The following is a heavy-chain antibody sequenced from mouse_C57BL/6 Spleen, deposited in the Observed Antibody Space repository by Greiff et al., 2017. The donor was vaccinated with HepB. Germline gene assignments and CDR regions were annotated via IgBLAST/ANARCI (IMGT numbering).Heavy chain of an antibody. CDR2: IDPSDSYT. CDR3: AREEITTVVAKYFDV. Sequence: VQLQQPGAELVKPGASVKLSCKASGYTFTSYWMQWVKQRPGQGLEWIGEIDPSDSYTNYNQKFKGKATLTVDTSSSTAYMQRSSLTSEDSAVYYCAREEITTVVAKYFDVWGTGTTVTVSS. D-gene: IGHD1-1*01. V-gene: IGHV1-50*01. CDR1: GYTFTSYW. J-gene: IGHJ1*03.